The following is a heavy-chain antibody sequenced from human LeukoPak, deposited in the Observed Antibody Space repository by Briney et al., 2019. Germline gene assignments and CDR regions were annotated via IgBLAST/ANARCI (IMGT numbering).Heavy chain of an antibody. J-gene: IGHJ6*02. V-gene: IGHV3-7*01. Sequence: PGGSLRLSCAASGFTFSSYWMSWVRQAPGRGLEYMAKVKEDGSEEYYVDSVKGRFTISRDNAKNSLYLQMNSLRAEDTAVYYCARDHCSSSSCYTYYGMELWGQGTTVTVSS. CDR3: ARDHCSSSSCYTYYGMEL. D-gene: IGHD2-2*02. CDR2: VKEDGSEE. CDR1: GFTFSSYW.